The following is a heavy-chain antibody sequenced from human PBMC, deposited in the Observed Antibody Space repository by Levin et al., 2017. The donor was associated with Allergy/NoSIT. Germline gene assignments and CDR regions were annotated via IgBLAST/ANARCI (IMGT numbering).Heavy chain of an antibody. CDR3: ARDLTPSGNYYGWDS. Sequence: GESLKISCAASGFTFSDYYMSWIRQAPGKGLEWVSYISSSGSIINYADSVKGRFTISRDNAKNSLYLQMNSLRAEDTAVYYCARDLTPSGNYYGWDSWGQGTLVTVSS. CDR2: ISSSGSII. D-gene: IGHD1-26*01. J-gene: IGHJ4*02. V-gene: IGHV3-11*01. CDR1: GFTFSDYY.